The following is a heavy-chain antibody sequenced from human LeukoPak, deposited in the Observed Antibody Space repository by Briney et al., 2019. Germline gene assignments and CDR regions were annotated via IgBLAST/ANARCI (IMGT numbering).Heavy chain of an antibody. V-gene: IGHV3-30*18. CDR2: ISSDGRDK. CDR3: AKDLRRIAAYYFDY. Sequence: GRSLRLSCAASEFSFSTYAMHWVRQAPGKGLEWVAVISSDGRDKHHADSVQGRFTISRDFSKNTLYLQMNSLRAEDTAVYYCAKDLRRIAAYYFDYWGQGALVTASS. D-gene: IGHD6-25*01. J-gene: IGHJ4*02. CDR1: EFSFSTYA.